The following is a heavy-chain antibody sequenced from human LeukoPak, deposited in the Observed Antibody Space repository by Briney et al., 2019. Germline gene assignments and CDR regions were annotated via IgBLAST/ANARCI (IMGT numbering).Heavy chain of an antibody. V-gene: IGHV5-51*01. CDR3: VRREYSGHSYFDY. CDR2: IYPDDSDT. CDR1: GYRFSDYW. Sequence: GESLKISCKASGYRFSDYWIGWVRQMPGKGLEWMGIIYPDDSDTRYSPSFQGQVTISADKSIGTAYLQWSTLKASDTAIYYCVRREYSGHSYFDYWSQGTLVTVSS. D-gene: IGHD3-22*01. J-gene: IGHJ4*02.